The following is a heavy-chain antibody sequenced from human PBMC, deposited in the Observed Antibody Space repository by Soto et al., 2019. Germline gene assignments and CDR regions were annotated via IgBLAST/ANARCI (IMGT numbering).Heavy chain of an antibody. J-gene: IGHJ5*02. CDR1: GFTVTIFA. CDR3: ASEGSPADP. V-gene: IGHV3-23*01. Sequence: GGSRRLSCAASGFTVTIFAMSCGRQGPGKGLEWVATSSGSGGITYYADAVNGRFTISIDNSMGALYLQIKSRRVGDTAIYYCASEGSPADP. CDR2: SSGSGGIT.